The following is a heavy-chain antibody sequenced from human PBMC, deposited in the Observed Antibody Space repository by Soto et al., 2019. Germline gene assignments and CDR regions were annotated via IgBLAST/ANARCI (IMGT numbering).Heavy chain of an antibody. Sequence: EVQLVESGGGLVQPGGSLRLSCAASGFTFSSYEMNWVRQAPVEGLEGVSFISSSGNTIYYADSVKGRFIISRDNAKNSLHLQMNSLRAEDTAVYYCERAYYYGSGSYPYDYWGQGAMVTVSS. J-gene: IGHJ4*02. CDR3: ERAYYYGSGSYPYDY. CDR2: ISSSGNTI. CDR1: GFTFSSYE. V-gene: IGHV3-48*03. D-gene: IGHD3-10*01.